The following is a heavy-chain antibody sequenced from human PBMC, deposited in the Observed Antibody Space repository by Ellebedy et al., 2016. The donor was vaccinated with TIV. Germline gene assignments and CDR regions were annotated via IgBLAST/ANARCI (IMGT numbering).Heavy chain of an antibody. V-gene: IGHV4-59*08. CDR3: ARLTRFGEFPFDY. CDR2: VYYTGNI. CDR1: GGSISGYY. J-gene: IGHJ4*02. D-gene: IGHD3-10*01. Sequence: MPSETLSLTCSVSGGSISGYYWSWIRQPPGKGLEWLGYVYYTGNISYNPSLKSRVTMSLDTSKNQFSLKLNSVTVADTAVYYCARLTRFGEFPFDYWGQGTQVTVSS.